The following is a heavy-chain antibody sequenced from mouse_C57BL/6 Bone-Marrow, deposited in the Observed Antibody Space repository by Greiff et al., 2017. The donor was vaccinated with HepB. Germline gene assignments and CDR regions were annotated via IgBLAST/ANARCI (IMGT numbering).Heavy chain of an antibody. CDR1: GFTFSSYA. Sequence: EVMLMESGEGLVKPGGSLKLSCAASGFTFSSYAMSWVRQTPEKRLEWVAYISSGGDYIYYADTVKGRFTISRDNARNTLYLQMSSLKSEDTAMYYCTGGLLRNWFAYWGQGTLVTVSA. V-gene: IGHV5-9-1*02. J-gene: IGHJ3*01. D-gene: IGHD1-1*01. CDR3: TGGLLRNWFAY. CDR2: ISSGGDYI.